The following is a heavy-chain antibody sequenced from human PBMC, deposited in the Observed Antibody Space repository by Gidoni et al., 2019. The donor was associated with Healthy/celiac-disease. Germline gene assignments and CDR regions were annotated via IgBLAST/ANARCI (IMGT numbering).Heavy chain of an antibody. J-gene: IGHJ4*02. CDR3: ARDEASYYYDSSGYYYPFDY. V-gene: IGHV1-18*01. Sequence: QVQLVQSGAEVKKPGASVKVSCKASGYTFTSYGISWVRQAPGQGLEWMGWISAYNGNTNYAQKLQGRVTMTTDTSTSTAYVELRSLRSDDTAVYYCARDEASYYYDSSGYYYPFDYWGQGTLVTVSS. CDR1: GYTFTSYG. D-gene: IGHD3-22*01. CDR2: ISAYNGNT.